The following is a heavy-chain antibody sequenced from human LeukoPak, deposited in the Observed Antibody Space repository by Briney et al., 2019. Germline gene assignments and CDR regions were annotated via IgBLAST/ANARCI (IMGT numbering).Heavy chain of an antibody. CDR2: INPSGGST. V-gene: IGHV1-46*01. CDR1: GYTFTSYY. CDR3: ARDKYTYYDFWSGHRGYYGMDV. Sequence: ASVKVSCKASGYTFTSYYMHWVRQAPGQGLEWMGIINPSGGSTSYAQKFQGRVTMTRDTSTSTVYMELSSLRSEDTAVYYCARDKYTYYDFWSGHRGYYGMDVWGQGTTVTVSS. D-gene: IGHD3-3*01. J-gene: IGHJ6*02.